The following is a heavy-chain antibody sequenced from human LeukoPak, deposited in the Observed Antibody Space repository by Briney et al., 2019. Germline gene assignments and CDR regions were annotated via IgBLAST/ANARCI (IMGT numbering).Heavy chain of an antibody. CDR3: ASLPLEYYYDSSASTYYFDY. V-gene: IGHV1-18*01. CDR1: GYTFTSYG. Sequence: ASVKVSCKASGYTFTSYGISWVRQAPGQGLEWMGWISAYNGNTNYAQKLQGRVTMTTDTSTSTAYMELRSLRSDDTAVYYCASLPLEYYYDSSASTYYFDYWGQGTLVTVSS. CDR2: ISAYNGNT. D-gene: IGHD3-22*01. J-gene: IGHJ4*02.